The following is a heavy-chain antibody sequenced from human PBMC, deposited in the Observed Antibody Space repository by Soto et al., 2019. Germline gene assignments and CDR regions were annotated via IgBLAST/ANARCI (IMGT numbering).Heavy chain of an antibody. CDR3: ARGYYYDSSGYPGVHFDY. CDR1: GGTFSSYA. D-gene: IGHD3-22*01. V-gene: IGHV1-69*13. Sequence: SVKVSCKASGGTFSSYAISWVRQAPGQGLEWMGGIIPIFGTANYAQKFQGRVTITADESTSTAYMELSSLRSEDTAVYYCARGYYYDSSGYPGVHFDYWGQGTLVTVSS. J-gene: IGHJ4*02. CDR2: IIPIFGTA.